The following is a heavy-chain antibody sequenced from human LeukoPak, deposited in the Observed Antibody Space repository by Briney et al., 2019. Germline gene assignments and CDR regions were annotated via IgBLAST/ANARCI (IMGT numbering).Heavy chain of an antibody. D-gene: IGHD2-8*01. V-gene: IGHV3-30*01. Sequence: PGRSLRLSCAASGFTFSSYAMRWVRQAPGKGLEWVAVISYDGSNKYYADSVKGRFTISRDNSKNTLYLQMNSLRAEDTAVYYCARVPRYCTNGVCSYFDYWGQGTLVTGSS. CDR1: GFTFSSYA. CDR3: ARVPRYCTNGVCSYFDY. CDR2: ISYDGSNK. J-gene: IGHJ4*02.